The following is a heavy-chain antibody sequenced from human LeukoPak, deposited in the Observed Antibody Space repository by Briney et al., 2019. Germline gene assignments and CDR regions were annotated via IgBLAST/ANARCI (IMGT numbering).Heavy chain of an antibody. CDR3: ARERKNGYNLYYFDY. Sequence: PGGSLRLSCAASGFTFSSYAMNWVRQAPGKGLEWVSAISGSGANTYYADSVKGRFTISRDNSKNTLYLQMNSLRAEDTAVYYCARERKNGYNLYYFDYWGQGTLVTVSS. D-gene: IGHD5-24*01. CDR1: GFTFSSYA. J-gene: IGHJ4*02. CDR2: ISGSGANT. V-gene: IGHV3-23*01.